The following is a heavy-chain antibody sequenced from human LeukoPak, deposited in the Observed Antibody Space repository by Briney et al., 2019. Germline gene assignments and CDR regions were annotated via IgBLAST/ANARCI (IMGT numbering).Heavy chain of an antibody. CDR1: GYTFSDYY. D-gene: IGHD1-1*01. CDR3: ARDLSTSSNWELDY. CDR2: INPNSGGT. Sequence: ASVKVSCKASGYTFSDYYTHGVRQAPGQGLEWVGWINPNSGGTRYAQQFQGRVTMTRDKSIGTVYMELSTLRSDDTAVYYCARDLSTSSNWELDYWGQGTLVTVSS. V-gene: IGHV1-2*02. J-gene: IGHJ4*02.